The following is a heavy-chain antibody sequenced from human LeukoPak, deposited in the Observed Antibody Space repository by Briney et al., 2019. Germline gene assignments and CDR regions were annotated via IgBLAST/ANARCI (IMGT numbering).Heavy chain of an antibody. J-gene: IGHJ4*02. CDR1: GFTFSSYS. CDR3: ARESSSSLGYFDY. Sequence: GGSLRLSCAASGFTFSSYSMNWVRQAPGKGLEWVSYISSSSSTIYYADSVKGRFTISRDNAKNSLYLQMNSLRAEDTAVYYCARESSSSLGYFDYWGQGTLVTVSS. V-gene: IGHV3-48*01. D-gene: IGHD6-13*01. CDR2: ISSSSSTI.